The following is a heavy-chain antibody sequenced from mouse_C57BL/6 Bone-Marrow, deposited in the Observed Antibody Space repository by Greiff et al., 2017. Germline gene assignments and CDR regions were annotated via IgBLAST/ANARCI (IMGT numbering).Heavy chain of an antibody. Sequence: LVESGPELVKPGASVKISCKASGYAFTSSWMNWVKQRPGKGLEWIGRFYPGDGDTNYNGKFKGKATLTADKSSSTAYMQRSSLTSEDSAVYFCARDYGSGFWFAYWGQGTLVTVSA. D-gene: IGHD1-1*01. CDR1: GYAFTSSW. CDR2: FYPGDGDT. V-gene: IGHV1-82*01. CDR3: ARDYGSGFWFAY. J-gene: IGHJ3*01.